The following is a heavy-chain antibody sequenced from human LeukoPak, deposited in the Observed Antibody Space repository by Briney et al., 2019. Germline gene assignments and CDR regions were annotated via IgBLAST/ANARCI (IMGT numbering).Heavy chain of an antibody. D-gene: IGHD3-22*01. CDR3: ARVLYYYDSSGYQYYFDY. Sequence: ASVKVSCKASGYTFTGYYMHWVRQAPGQGLEWRGWINPNSGGTNYAQKFQGGVTMTRDTSISTAYMELSRLRSDDTAVYYCARVLYYYDSSGYQYYFDYWGQGTLVTVSS. V-gene: IGHV1-2*02. CDR1: GYTFTGYY. CDR2: INPNSGGT. J-gene: IGHJ4*02.